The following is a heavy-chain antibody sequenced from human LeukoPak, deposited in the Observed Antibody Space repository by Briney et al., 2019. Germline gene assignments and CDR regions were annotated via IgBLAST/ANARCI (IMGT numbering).Heavy chain of an antibody. CDR3: ARLIVGATDFDY. J-gene: IGHJ4*02. Sequence: SETLSLTCDVYGGSFSGYYWSWICQPPGKGLEWIGEINHSGSTSYNPSLKSRVTISVDTSKNQFSLKLSSVTAADTAVYYCARLIVGATDFDYWGQGTLVTVSS. CDR1: GGSFSGYY. V-gene: IGHV4-34*01. CDR2: INHSGST. D-gene: IGHD1-26*01.